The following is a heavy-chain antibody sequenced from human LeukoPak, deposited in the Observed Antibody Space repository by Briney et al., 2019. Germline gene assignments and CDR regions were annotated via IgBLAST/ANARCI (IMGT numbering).Heavy chain of an antibody. V-gene: IGHV1-69*05. D-gene: IGHD5-24*01. Sequence: SVKVSCKASGGTFSSYAISWVRQAPGQGLEWMGGIIPIFGTANYAQKFQGRVTITTDESTSTAYMELSSLRSEDTAVYYCARGDGYKNWIDPWGQGTLVTVSS. J-gene: IGHJ5*02. CDR1: GGTFSSYA. CDR3: ARGDGYKNWIDP. CDR2: IIPIFGTA.